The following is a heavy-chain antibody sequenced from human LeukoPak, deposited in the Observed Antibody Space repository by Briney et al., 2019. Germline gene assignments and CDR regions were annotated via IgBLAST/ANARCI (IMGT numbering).Heavy chain of an antibody. V-gene: IGHV3-23*01. D-gene: IGHD4-17*01. CDR1: GFTFSDYA. Sequence: GGSLRLSCAAFGFTFSDYAMNWFRQAPGRGLEWVSTISGRGDYTYYADSVKGQFTISRDNSNNTMYLQINSLRAEDTAVYFCARGYGALSGWGQGTLVTVSS. J-gene: IGHJ4*02. CDR2: ISGRGDYT. CDR3: ARGYGALSG.